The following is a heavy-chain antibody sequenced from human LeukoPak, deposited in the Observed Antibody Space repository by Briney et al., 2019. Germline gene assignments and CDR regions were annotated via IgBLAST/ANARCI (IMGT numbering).Heavy chain of an antibody. CDR1: GFSFSDHY. Sequence: PGGSLRPSCAASGFSFSDHYMDWVRLAPGKGLEWVGRIKNKANSYGTDYAASVKGRFTLSRDDSKDSLYLQMNSLRSEDTALYYCTRVRLGAATRYFDYWGQGTLVTVSS. J-gene: IGHJ4*02. V-gene: IGHV3-72*01. D-gene: IGHD1-26*01. CDR2: IKNKANSYGT. CDR3: TRVRLGAATRYFDY.